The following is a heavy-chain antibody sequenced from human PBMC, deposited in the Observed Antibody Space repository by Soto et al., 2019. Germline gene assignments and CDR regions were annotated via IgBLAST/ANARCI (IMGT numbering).Heavy chain of an antibody. CDR3: ARTSILGYCTA. J-gene: IGHJ5*02. Sequence: SVKGSCKGFSYLFTGHGSSWVRQAPGQGLEWMGWISTYNGNTKYAEKFQGRVTLTTDAPTSTAYMELGSLRYDDTALYYCARTSILGYCTAWGQGTLVTVSS. V-gene: IGHV1-18*04. CDR1: SYLFTGHG. CDR2: ISTYNGNT. D-gene: IGHD2-8*01.